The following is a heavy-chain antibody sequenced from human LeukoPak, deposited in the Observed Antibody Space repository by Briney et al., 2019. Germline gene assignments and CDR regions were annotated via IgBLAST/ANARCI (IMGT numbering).Heavy chain of an antibody. D-gene: IGHD6-19*01. CDR3: ASIAVATDYYYYYGMDV. V-gene: IGHV1-18*01. J-gene: IGHJ6*02. Sequence: ASVKVSCKASGYTFTSYGISWVRQAPGQGLEWMGWISAYNGNTNYAQKLQGRVTMTTDTSTSTAYMELRSLRSDDTAVYYCASIAVATDYYYYYGMDVWGQGTTVTVSS. CDR2: ISAYNGNT. CDR1: GYTFTSYG.